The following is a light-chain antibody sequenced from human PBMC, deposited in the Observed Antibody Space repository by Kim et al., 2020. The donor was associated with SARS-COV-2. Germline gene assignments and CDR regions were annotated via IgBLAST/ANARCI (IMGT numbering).Light chain of an antibody. CDR1: QSINSRF. J-gene: IGKJ4*01. CDR2: GAS. CDR3: QHYDNSPLT. V-gene: IGKV3-20*01. Sequence: EIVLTQSPGTLSVSPGERATLSCRASQSINSRFLAWYQQRPGQAPRLLIYGASSRATGIPDRFSRSGSGTDFTLTITRLEPEDVAVYFCQHYDNSPLTFGGGTKVDIK.